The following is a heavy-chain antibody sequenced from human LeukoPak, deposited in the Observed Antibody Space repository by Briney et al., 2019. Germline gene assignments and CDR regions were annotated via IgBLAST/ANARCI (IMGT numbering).Heavy chain of an antibody. D-gene: IGHD3-22*01. CDR3: AKDRPNYYGSNGHYYRRDGDY. CDR1: GFTLSIYA. CDR2: ITSSGDGT. V-gene: IGHV3-23*01. J-gene: IGHJ4*02. Sequence: GGSLRLSCAASGFTLSIYAMSWVRQAPGKGLQWVSSITSSGDGTYYADSVKGRFTISRDNSENMLYLQMNSLRVADTAVYFRAKDRPNYYGSNGHYYRRDGDYWGQGTLVTVSS.